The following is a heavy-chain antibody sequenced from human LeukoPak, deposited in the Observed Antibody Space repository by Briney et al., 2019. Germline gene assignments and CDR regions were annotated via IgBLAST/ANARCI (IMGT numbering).Heavy chain of an antibody. CDR1: GFTFSSYE. V-gene: IGHV3-48*03. CDR3: ARDMEPDAFDI. J-gene: IGHJ3*02. Sequence: GGSLRLSCAASGFTFSSYEMNWVRQAPGKGLEWVSYISSSGSTIYYADSVKGRFAISRDIAKTSLYLQMNSLRAEDTAIYYCARDMEPDAFDIWGQGTMVTVSS. D-gene: IGHD1-1*01. CDR2: ISSSGSTI.